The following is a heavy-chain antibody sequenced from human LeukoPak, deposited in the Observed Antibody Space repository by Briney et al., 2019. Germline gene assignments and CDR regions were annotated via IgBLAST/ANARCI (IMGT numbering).Heavy chain of an antibody. V-gene: IGHV3-23*01. Sequence: GGSLRLSCAASGFTFSSYAMSWVRQAPGKGLEWVSAISGSGSSTYYADSVKGRFTISRDNSKNTLYLQMNSLRAEDTAVYYSAKYGEGVQPPGYWGQGTLVTVSS. CDR3: AKYGEGVQPPGY. CDR2: ISGSGSST. J-gene: IGHJ4*02. CDR1: GFTFSSYA. D-gene: IGHD4/OR15-4a*01.